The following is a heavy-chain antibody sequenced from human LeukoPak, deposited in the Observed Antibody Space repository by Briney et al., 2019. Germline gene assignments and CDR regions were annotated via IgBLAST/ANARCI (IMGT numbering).Heavy chain of an antibody. CDR3: AGGLIHIKGAFDI. CDR2: IRYDGSNK. CDR1: GFTFSSYG. V-gene: IGHV3-30*02. J-gene: IGHJ3*02. D-gene: IGHD2-21*01. Sequence: GGSLRLSCAASGFTFSSYGMHWVRQAPGKGLEWLAFIRYDGSNKYYADSVTGRFTISRDNAKNSLYLQMNSLRAEDTAVYYCAGGLIHIKGAFDIWGQGTMVTVSS.